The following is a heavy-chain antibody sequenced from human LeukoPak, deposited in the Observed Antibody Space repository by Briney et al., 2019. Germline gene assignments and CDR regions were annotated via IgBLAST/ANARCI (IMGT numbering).Heavy chain of an antibody. J-gene: IGHJ6*02. CDR2: ISAYNGNT. D-gene: IGHD3-9*01. CDR3: ARKGYYDILTGPYYYGMDV. V-gene: IGHV1-18*01. Sequence: ASVKVSCKASGYTFTSYGISWVRQAPGQGLEWMGWISAYNGNTSYAQKLQGRVTMTTDTSTSTAYMELRSLRSDDTAVYYCARKGYYDILTGPYYYGMDVWGQGTTVTVSS. CDR1: GYTFTSYG.